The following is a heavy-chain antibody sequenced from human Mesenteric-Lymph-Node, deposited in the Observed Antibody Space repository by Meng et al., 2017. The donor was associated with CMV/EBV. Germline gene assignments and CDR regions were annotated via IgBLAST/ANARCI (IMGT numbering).Heavy chain of an antibody. CDR2: IYGTGIT. D-gene: IGHD2/OR15-2a*01. V-gene: IGHV4-61*08. J-gene: IGHJ4*02. CDR1: GVSVISGAYH. Sequence: QGQLQESGPGLVKPSETLSLTCIFSGVSVISGAYHWSWIRQSPGKGLEWIGYIYGTGITIYNPSLKSRVTILLETSKNQFSLKLNSVTTADTAVYYCAKSRSSTPGIVDDWGQGTLVTVSS. CDR3: AKSRSSTPGIVDD.